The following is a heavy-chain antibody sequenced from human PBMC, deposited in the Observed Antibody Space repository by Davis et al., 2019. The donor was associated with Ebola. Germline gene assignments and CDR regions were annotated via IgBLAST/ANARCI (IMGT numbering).Heavy chain of an antibody. CDR1: GFTFSSYW. J-gene: IGHJ6*03. CDR2: IKQDGSEK. D-gene: IGHD3-3*01. Sequence: GESLKISCAASGFTFSSYWMHWVRQAPGKGLEWVANIKQDGSEKYYVDSVKGRFTISRDNAKNSLYLQMNSLRAEDTAVYYCAKVPGEVRFLEWSNYYMDVWDKGATVTVSS. CDR3: AKVPGEVRFLEWSNYYMDV. V-gene: IGHV3-7*03.